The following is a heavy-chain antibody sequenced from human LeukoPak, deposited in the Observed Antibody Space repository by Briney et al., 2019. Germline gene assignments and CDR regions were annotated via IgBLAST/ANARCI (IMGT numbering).Heavy chain of an antibody. V-gene: IGHV3-30*02. CDR2: IAYDGSNK. J-gene: IGHJ4*02. D-gene: IGHD3-10*01. CDR3: AKDHDYYGLESY. CDR1: GLTFISYG. Sequence: PGGSLRLSCAASGLTFISYGMHWVRQAPGKGLEWVAFIAYDGSNKYYADSVKGRFTISRDNSKNTLSLQMNSLRAEDTAVYYCAKDHDYYGLESYWGQGTLVTVSS.